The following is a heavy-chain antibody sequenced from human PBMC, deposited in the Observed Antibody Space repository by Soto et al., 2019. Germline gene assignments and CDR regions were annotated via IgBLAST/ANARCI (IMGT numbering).Heavy chain of an antibody. CDR2: IDYNGVT. CDR1: GASISSRDYY. CDR3: GRVMIGTSRHTDSDY. Sequence: PSATLSLTCSVSGASISSRDYYWGWLRQTPGKGLEWIGNIDYNGVTYYNPSLKSRVTVSKDTSKNQFSLKVASVTAADTAIYYCGRVMIGTSRHTDSDYWGQGTQVTVSS. J-gene: IGHJ4*02. V-gene: IGHV4-39*01. D-gene: IGHD2-2*01.